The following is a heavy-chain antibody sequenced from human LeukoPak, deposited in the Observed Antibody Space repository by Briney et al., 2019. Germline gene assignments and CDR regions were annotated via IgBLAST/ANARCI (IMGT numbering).Heavy chain of an antibody. CDR2: IIPIFGTA. J-gene: IGHJ6*03. CDR3: ARAYDSGGYYYYYYMDV. Sequence: ASVKVSCKASGGTFSSYAISWVRQAPGQGLEWMGGIIPIFGTANYAQKFQGRVTITADESTSTAYMELSSLRSEDTAVYYCARAYDSGGYYYYYYMDVWGKGTTVTVSS. D-gene: IGHD3-22*01. CDR1: GGTFSSYA. V-gene: IGHV1-69*01.